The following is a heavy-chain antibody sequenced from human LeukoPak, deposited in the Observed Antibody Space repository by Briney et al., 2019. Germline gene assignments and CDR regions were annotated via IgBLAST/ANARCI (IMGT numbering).Heavy chain of an antibody. D-gene: IGHD6-13*01. CDR1: GFIFSPYA. CDR2: ISSEGKTT. J-gene: IGHJ4*02. Sequence: GGSLRLSCSASGFIFSPYAMHWVRQAPGKGLEYVSSISSEGKTTYYADSVKGRFTISRDNSKNTLYLQMSSPRPEDTAVYYCVKDRWVDHWGQGTLVTVSS. V-gene: IGHV3-64D*06. CDR3: VKDRWVDH.